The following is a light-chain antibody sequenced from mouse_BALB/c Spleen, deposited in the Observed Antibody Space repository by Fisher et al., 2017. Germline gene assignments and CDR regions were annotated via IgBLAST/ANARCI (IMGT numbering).Light chain of an antibody. CDR3: LQYDEFPLT. Sequence: DIVLTQTPSSMYASLGERVTITCKASQDINSYLSWFQQKPGKSPKTLIYRANRLVDGVPSRFSGSGSGQDYSLIISSLEYEDMGIYYCLQYDEFPLTFGAGTKLELK. CDR2: RAN. CDR1: QDINSY. J-gene: IGKJ5*01. V-gene: IGKV14-111*01.